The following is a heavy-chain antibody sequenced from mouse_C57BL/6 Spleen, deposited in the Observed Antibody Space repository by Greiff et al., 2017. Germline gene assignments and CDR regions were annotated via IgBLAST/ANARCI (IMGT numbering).Heavy chain of an antibody. CDR1: GYTFTDYN. V-gene: IGHV1-18*01. Sequence: EVQLQESGPELVKPGASVKIPCKASGYTFTDYNMDWVKQSHGKSLEWIGDINPNNGGTTSNQKFKGKATLTVDKYSSTAYMELRRLTSEDTAVYYCARYGTYYAVDYWGQGTSVTVSS. D-gene: IGHD4-1*01. J-gene: IGHJ4*01. CDR3: ARYGTYYAVDY. CDR2: INPNNGGT.